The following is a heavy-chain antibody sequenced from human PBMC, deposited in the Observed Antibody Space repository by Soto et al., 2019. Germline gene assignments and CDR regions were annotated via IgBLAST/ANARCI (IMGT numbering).Heavy chain of an antibody. D-gene: IGHD2-8*01. Sequence: QAQLVQSGAEVKKPGSSVKVSCKASGGTFSRYAIHWVRQAPGQGLEWMGGIIPIFATPNYAEEFLGRATISADASTSTAYLERSSLRSEATALDYCAASSYDGATVYALASWGQGTLVTVSS. CDR2: IIPIFATP. J-gene: IGHJ1*01. V-gene: IGHV1-69*01. CDR1: GGTFSRYA. CDR3: AASSYDGATVYALAS.